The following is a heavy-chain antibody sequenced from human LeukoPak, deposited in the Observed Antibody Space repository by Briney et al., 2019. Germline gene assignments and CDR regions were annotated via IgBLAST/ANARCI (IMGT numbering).Heavy chain of an antibody. Sequence: PGGSLRLSWAASGVTFTSNYRSWIRQAPGKGLEWVSYLSTSTTFINYADSVRGRFTISRDNAKNSLYLQMNSLRAEDTAVYYCAKSADVVETWFDLWGQGTLVTVSS. D-gene: IGHD3-10*02. CDR2: LSTSTTFI. CDR3: AKSADVVETWFDL. CDR1: GVTFTSNY. V-gene: IGHV3-11*03. J-gene: IGHJ5*02.